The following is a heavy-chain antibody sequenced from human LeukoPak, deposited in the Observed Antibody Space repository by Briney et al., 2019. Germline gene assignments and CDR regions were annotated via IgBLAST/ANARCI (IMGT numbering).Heavy chain of an antibody. V-gene: IGHV3-21*01. CDR1: GFTFSSYS. Sequence: GGSLRLSCAASGFTFSSYSMNWVRQAPGKGLEWVSSISSSSTYIYYADSVNGRFTISRDNAKNSLYLQMNSLRAEDTAMYYCARGPTPQTYYYDSSGYSDWGPGTLVTVSS. CDR3: ARGPTPQTYYYDSSGYSD. J-gene: IGHJ4*02. CDR2: ISSSSTYI. D-gene: IGHD3-22*01.